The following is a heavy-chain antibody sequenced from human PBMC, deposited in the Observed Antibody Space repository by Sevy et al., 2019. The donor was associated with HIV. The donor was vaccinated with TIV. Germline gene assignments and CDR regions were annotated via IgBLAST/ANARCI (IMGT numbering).Heavy chain of an antibody. Sequence: GGSLRLSCAASGFTFSSYGMHWVRQAPGKGLEWVAVISYDGSNKYYADSVKGRFTISRDNSKNTLYLQTNSLRAEDTAVYYCAKDFDPHITMIVVVKVAFDIWGQGTMVTVSS. D-gene: IGHD3-22*01. CDR3: AKDFDPHITMIVVVKVAFDI. J-gene: IGHJ3*02. V-gene: IGHV3-30*18. CDR1: GFTFSSYG. CDR2: ISYDGSNK.